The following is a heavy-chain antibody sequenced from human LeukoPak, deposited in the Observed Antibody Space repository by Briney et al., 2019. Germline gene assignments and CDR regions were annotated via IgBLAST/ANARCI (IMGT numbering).Heavy chain of an antibody. CDR3: ARDQMGLPQFNDY. CDR2: SSAYNGNT. V-gene: IGHV1-18*01. CDR1: GYTFTSYG. J-gene: IGHJ4*02. Sequence: ASVKVSCKASGYTFTSYGISWVRHAPGQGLEWRGWSSAYNGNTNYAQKLQGRVTMTTDTSTSTAYMELRSLRSDDTAVYYCARDQMGLPQFNDYWGQGTLVTVSS. D-gene: IGHD5-18*01.